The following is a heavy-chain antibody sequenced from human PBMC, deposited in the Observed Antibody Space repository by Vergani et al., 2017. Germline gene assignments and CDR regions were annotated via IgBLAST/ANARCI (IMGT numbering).Heavy chain of an antibody. CDR2: IYYSGST. CDR3: ARELGGVVGARLGY. J-gene: IGHJ4*02. CDR1: GGSISSYY. D-gene: IGHD1-26*01. V-gene: IGHV4-59*01. Sequence: QVQLQESGPGLVKPSETLSLTCTVSGGSISSYYWSWIRQPPGKGLEWFGYIYYSGSTNYNPSLTSRVTISVDTSKNQFSLKLSSVTAADTAVYYCARELGGVVGARLGYWGQGTLVTVSS.